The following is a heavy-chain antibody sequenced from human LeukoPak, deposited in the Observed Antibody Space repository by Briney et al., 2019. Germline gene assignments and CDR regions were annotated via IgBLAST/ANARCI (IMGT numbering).Heavy chain of an antibody. CDR3: ARGGAAAGLPTYYYYYMDV. CDR1: GYTFPSYD. Sequence: VASVKVSCKASGYTFPSYDINWVRQATGQGFEWMGWMNHNSGNTGYAQKLQGRVTMTRNTSISTAYMELSSLRSEDTAVYYCARGGAAAGLPTYYYYYMDVWGKGTTVTISS. D-gene: IGHD6-13*01. J-gene: IGHJ6*03. CDR2: MNHNSGNT. V-gene: IGHV1-8*01.